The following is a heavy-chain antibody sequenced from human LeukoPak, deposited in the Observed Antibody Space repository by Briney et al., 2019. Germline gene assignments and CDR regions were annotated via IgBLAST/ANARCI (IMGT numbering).Heavy chain of an antibody. D-gene: IGHD1-26*01. CDR3: ARHPSSGSYFDY. V-gene: IGHV4-59*01. CDR2: IFYSGST. CDR1: GGSITNYY. J-gene: IGHJ4*02. Sequence: SETLSLTCTVSGGSITNYYWSWIRQPPGKGLEWIGYIFYSGSTNYNPSLKSRVSMSVDTSKIQLSLKLSSVTAADTAVYYCARHPSSGSYFDYWGQGTLVTVSS.